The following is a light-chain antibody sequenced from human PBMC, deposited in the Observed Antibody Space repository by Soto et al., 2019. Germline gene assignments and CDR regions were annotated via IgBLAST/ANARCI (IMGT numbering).Light chain of an antibody. J-gene: IGKJ2*01. Sequence: EIVLTQSPGTLSLSPGERATLSCRASQSVSSSYLSWYQQKPGQAPRLLIYGASGRAAGIPDRFSGSGSATDFTLTISRLEPEDFAVYYCQQYGSSPGYTFGQATKLEIK. CDR1: QSVSSSY. CDR3: QQYGSSPGYT. CDR2: GAS. V-gene: IGKV3-20*01.